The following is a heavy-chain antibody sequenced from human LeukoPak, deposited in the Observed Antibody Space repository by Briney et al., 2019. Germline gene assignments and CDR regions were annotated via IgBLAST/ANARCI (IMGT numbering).Heavy chain of an antibody. J-gene: IGHJ4*02. CDR3: ARSIVGATSDFDY. CDR1: GGTFSSYA. CDR2: IIPIFGTA. D-gene: IGHD1-26*01. Sequence: SVKVSCKASGGTFSSYAISWVRQAPGQGLEWMGGIIPIFGTANYAQKFQGRVTITTDESTSTAYMELSSLRSEDTAVYYCARSIVGATSDFDYWGQGTLVTVSS. V-gene: IGHV1-69*05.